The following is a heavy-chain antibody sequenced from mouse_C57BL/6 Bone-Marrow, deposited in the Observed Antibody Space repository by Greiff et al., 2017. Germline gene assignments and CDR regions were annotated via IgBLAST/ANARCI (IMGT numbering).Heavy chain of an antibody. D-gene: IGHD2-1*01. CDR2: IRNKANGYTT. J-gene: IGHJ2*01. Sequence: DVMLVESGGGLVQPGASLRLSCAASGFTFTDYYMSWVRQPPGKAPEWLALIRNKANGYTTAYTASVKGRFTISRDNSQNILYLQMNTLRAEDSATYYCVNGDGNYPFDYWGQGTTLTVSS. CDR1: GFTFTDYY. V-gene: IGHV7-4*01. CDR3: VNGDGNYPFDY.